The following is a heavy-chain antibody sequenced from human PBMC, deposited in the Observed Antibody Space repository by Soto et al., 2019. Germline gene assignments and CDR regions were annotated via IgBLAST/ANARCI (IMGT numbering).Heavy chain of an antibody. CDR2: IYYTGST. J-gene: IGHJ6*02. CDR1: GATISSGGFY. D-gene: IGHD4-17*01. Sequence: QVQLQESGPGLVEASQTLSLTCTVSGATISSGGFYWSWIRQRPGKGLEWIGHIYYTGSTYYNPSLNSRVTLSVDMSRNQFSRKLRSVTAADTAKYFCARDDSFYGEPGYGMNVWGQGTTVTVSS. CDR3: ARDDSFYGEPGYGMNV. V-gene: IGHV4-31*03.